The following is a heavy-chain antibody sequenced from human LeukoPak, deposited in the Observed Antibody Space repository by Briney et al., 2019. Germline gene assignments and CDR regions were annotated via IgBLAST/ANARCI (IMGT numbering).Heavy chain of an antibody. J-gene: IGHJ6*02. Sequence: PSETLSLTCTVSGVSISSYYWSWIRQPPGKGLEWIGYIYYSGSTNYNPSLKSRVTISVDTSKNQFSLKLSSVTAADTAVYYCARGPPYYDFWSGGDYYYGMDVWGQGTTVTVSS. CDR3: ARGPPYYDFWSGGDYYYGMDV. CDR1: GVSISSYY. V-gene: IGHV4-59*01. CDR2: IYYSGST. D-gene: IGHD3-3*01.